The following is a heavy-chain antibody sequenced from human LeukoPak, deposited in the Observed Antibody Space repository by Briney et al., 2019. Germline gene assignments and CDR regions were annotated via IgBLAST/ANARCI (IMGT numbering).Heavy chain of an antibody. V-gene: IGHV4-34*01. D-gene: IGHD2-2*01. CDR1: GGSISSYY. CDR3: ARGLYCSSTSCRRFDP. Sequence: SETLSLTCTVSGGSISSYYWSWFRQPAGKGLEWIGEINHSGSTNYNPSLKSRVTISVDTSKNQFSLKLSSVTAADTAVYYCARGLYCSSTSCRRFDPWDQGTLVTVSS. J-gene: IGHJ5*02. CDR2: INHSGST.